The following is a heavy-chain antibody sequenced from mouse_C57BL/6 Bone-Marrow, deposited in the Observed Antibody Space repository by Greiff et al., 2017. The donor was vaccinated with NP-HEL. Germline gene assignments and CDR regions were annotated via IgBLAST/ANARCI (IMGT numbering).Heavy chain of an antibody. CDR2: ISSGGSYT. CDR3: ARHATMVTPMDY. D-gene: IGHD2-2*01. V-gene: IGHV5-6*01. Sequence: EVMLVESGGDLVKPGGSLKLSCAASGFTFSSYGMSWVRQTPDKRLEWVATISSGGSYTYYPDSVKGRFTISRDNAKNTLYLQMSSLKSEDTAMYYCARHATMVTPMDYWGQGTSVTVSS. CDR1: GFTFSSYG. J-gene: IGHJ4*01.